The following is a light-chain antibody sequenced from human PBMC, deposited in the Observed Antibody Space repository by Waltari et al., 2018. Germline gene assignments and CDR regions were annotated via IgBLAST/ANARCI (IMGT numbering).Light chain of an antibody. CDR1: NTDVGGYNA. Sequence: QSALTQPASVSGSPGQSIALPCPGTNTDVGGYNAVSWYQQHPGNAPKLIIYNANNRPSGVSNRFFGSKSDNTASLTISGLQAEDEADYYCSSYATGGTYVFGTGTKVTVL. CDR3: SSYATGGTYV. J-gene: IGLJ1*01. V-gene: IGLV2-14*03. CDR2: NAN.